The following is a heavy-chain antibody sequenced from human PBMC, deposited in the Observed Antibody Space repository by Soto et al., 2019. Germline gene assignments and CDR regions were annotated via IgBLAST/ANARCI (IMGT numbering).Heavy chain of an antibody. D-gene: IGHD2-15*01. V-gene: IGHV3-30*18. CDR3: AKEAGLPGSCSITSAFYIDY. CDR2: ISYDGRNT. CDR1: GFTFSSYG. Sequence: QVQLVESGGGVVKPGRSLRLSCVASGFTFSSYGMHWVRQAPGKGLEWVAIISYDGRNTYYADSVKGRFTISRKNSESTLYLQMNTPSAGETSVYFCAKEAGLPGSCSITSAFYIDYWGRGTLVTVSS. J-gene: IGHJ4*02.